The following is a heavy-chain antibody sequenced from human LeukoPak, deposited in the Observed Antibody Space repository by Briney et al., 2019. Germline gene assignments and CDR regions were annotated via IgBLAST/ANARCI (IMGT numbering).Heavy chain of an antibody. Sequence: GGSLRLSCAASGFTFSSYSMNWVRQAPGKGLEWVSSISSSSSYIYYADSVKGRFTISRDNAKNSLYLQMNSLRAEDTAVYYCARIYYDFWSGSKNDAFDIWGQGTMVTVSS. CDR1: GFTFSSYS. D-gene: IGHD3-3*01. CDR3: ARIYYDFWSGSKNDAFDI. V-gene: IGHV3-21*01. J-gene: IGHJ3*02. CDR2: ISSSSSYI.